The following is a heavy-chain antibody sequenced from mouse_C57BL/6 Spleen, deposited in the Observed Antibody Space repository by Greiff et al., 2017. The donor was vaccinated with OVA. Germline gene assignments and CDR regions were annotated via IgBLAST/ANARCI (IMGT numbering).Heavy chain of an antibody. Sequence: EVKLVESGGGLVKPGGSLKLSCAASGFTFSDYGMHWVRQAPEKGLEWVAYISSGSSTIYYADTVKGRFTISRDNAKNTLFLQMTSLRSEDTAMYYCARTRNSNYFFFDYWGQGTTLTVSS. CDR1: GFTFSDYG. D-gene: IGHD2-5*01. CDR3: ARTRNSNYFFFDY. V-gene: IGHV5-17*01. J-gene: IGHJ2*01. CDR2: ISSGSSTI.